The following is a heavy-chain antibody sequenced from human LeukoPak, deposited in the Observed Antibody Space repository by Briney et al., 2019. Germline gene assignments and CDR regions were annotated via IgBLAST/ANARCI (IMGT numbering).Heavy chain of an antibody. V-gene: IGHV3-48*04. D-gene: IGHD5-18*01. J-gene: IGHJ4*02. CDR3: ARRGYSYGYDY. CDR1: GFTFSSYS. Sequence: GGSLRLSCAASGFTFSSYSMNWVRQAPGKGLEWVSYISSSSSTIYYADSVKGRFTISRDNAKNSLYLQMNSLRAEDTAVYYCARRGYSYGYDYWGQGTLVTVSS. CDR2: ISSSSSTI.